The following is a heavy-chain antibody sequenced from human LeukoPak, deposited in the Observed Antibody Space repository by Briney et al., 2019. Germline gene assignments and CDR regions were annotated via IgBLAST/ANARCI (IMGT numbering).Heavy chain of an antibody. CDR2: IIPIFGTA. V-gene: IGHV1-69*05. CDR1: GGTFSSYA. CDR3: ARVDSAEKRDFDY. J-gene: IGHJ4*02. D-gene: IGHD3-22*01. Sequence: SVKVSCKASGGTFSSYAISWVRQAPGQGLEWMGGIIPIFGTANYAQKFQGRVTITTDESTSTAYMELSSLRSEDTAVYYCARVDSAEKRDFDYWGQGTLVTVSS.